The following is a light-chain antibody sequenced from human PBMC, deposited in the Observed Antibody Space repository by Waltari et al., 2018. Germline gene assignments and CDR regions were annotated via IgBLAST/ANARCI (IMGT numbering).Light chain of an antibody. CDR2: GAS. CDR3: QQYGSSPFT. CDR1: QSVSSSY. J-gene: IGKJ3*01. V-gene: IGKV3-20*01. Sequence: IVLTQSPGPLSFSPGERATLSCTASQSVSSSYLAWYQQKTGHAPRLLISGASSSATGIPDRFSGSGSGTDFTLTISRLEPEDFAVYYCQQYGSSPFTFGPGTKVDIK.